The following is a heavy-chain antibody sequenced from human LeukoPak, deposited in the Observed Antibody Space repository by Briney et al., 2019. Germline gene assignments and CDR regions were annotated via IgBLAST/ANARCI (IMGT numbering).Heavy chain of an antibody. V-gene: IGHV3-23*01. CDR1: GFTFSSYA. CDR2: ISGSGGST. Sequence: GGSLRLSCAASGFTFSSYAMSWVRQAPGKGLEWVSAISGSGGSTYYADSVKGRFTISRDNSKNTLYLHMNSLRAEDTAVYYCAKDTPSGYDVLIDYWGQGTLVTVSS. CDR3: AKDTPSGYDVLIDY. J-gene: IGHJ4*02. D-gene: IGHD5-12*01.